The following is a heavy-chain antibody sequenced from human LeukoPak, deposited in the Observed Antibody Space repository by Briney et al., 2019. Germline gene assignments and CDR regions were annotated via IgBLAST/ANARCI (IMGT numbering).Heavy chain of an antibody. CDR3: ASGVWFGESDY. J-gene: IGHJ4*02. Sequence: SETLSLTCAVYGGSFSGYYWSWIRQPPGKGLEWIGEINHSGSTNYNPSLKSRVTISVDTSRNQFSLKLSSVTAADTAVYYCASGVWFGESDYWGQGTLVTVSS. CDR1: GGSFSGYY. D-gene: IGHD3-10*01. CDR2: INHSGST. V-gene: IGHV4-34*01.